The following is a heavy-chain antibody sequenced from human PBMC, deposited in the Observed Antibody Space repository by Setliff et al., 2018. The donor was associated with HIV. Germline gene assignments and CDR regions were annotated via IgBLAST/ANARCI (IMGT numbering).Heavy chain of an antibody. CDR1: GFSISSGFF. CDR3: ARWGDGYNSYDS. J-gene: IGHJ4*02. D-gene: IGHD5-12*01. CDR2: IYQSGTT. V-gene: IGHV4-38-2*01. Sequence: PSETLSLTCAVSGFSISSGFFWGWVRQPPGKGLEWIGSIYQSGTTYYNPALKSRVTISVDTSKNQFSLRLTSVTAADTAVYYCARWGDGYNSYDSWGQGTLVTVSS.